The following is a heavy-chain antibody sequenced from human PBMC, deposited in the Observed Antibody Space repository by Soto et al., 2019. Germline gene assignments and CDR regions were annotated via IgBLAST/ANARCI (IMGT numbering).Heavy chain of an antibody. Sequence: QVQLQQWGAGLLKPSETLSLTCAVYGGSFSGYYWSWIRQPPGKGLEWIGEINHSGSTNYNPSLKSRVTISVDTSKNQFSLKLSSVTAADTAVYYCARDQTTVTSLGFDYWGQGTLVTVSS. CDR2: INHSGST. V-gene: IGHV4-34*01. D-gene: IGHD4-17*01. CDR1: GGSFSGYY. CDR3: ARDQTTVTSLGFDY. J-gene: IGHJ4*02.